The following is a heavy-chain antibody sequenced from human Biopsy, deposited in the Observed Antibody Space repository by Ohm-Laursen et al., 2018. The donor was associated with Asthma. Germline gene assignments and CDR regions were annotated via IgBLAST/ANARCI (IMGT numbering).Heavy chain of an antibody. J-gene: IGHJ6*02. Sequence: LRLSCTASGFTFSNAWMSWVRQAPGKGLEWVGKINHSGSTDYNPSLKSRVTISVDTSKNQFSLKLSSVTAADTAVYYCARSAKTIFGVVMGSYYYGMDVWGQGTTVTVSS. D-gene: IGHD3-3*01. V-gene: IGHV4-34*01. CDR2: INHSGST. CDR1: GFTFSNAW. CDR3: ARSAKTIFGVVMGSYYYGMDV.